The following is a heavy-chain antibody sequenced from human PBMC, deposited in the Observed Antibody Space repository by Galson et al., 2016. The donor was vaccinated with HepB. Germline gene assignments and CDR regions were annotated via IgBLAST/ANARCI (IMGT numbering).Heavy chain of an antibody. CDR2: ISSDGSNK. Sequence: SLRLSCAASGFTFSSYGMHWVRQAPGKGLEWVAVISSDGSNKYYADSVNGRFTISRDNSKTTLYLQMDSLRAEDTAVYYCARGGSDDVVVMVAESWGQGTLVTVSS. CDR3: ARGGSDDVVVMVAES. V-gene: IGHV3-30*03. D-gene: IGHD2-15*01. J-gene: IGHJ5*02. CDR1: GFTFSSYG.